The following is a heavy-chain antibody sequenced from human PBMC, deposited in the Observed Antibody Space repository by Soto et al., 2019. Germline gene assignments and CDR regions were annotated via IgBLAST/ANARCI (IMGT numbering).Heavy chain of an antibody. V-gene: IGHV4-31*03. J-gene: IGHJ4*02. CDR1: GGSISSGGYY. Sequence: TSETLSLTCTVSGGSISSGGYYWSWIRQHPGKGLEWIGYIYYSGSTYYNPSLKSRVTISVDTSKNQFSLKLSSVTAADTAVYYCARDRGSGVRGVFDYWGQGTLVTVSS. D-gene: IGHD3-10*01. CDR3: ARDRGSGVRGVFDY. CDR2: IYYSGST.